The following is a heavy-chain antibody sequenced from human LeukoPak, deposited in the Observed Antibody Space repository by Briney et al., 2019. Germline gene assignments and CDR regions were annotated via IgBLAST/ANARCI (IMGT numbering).Heavy chain of an antibody. V-gene: IGHV3-48*01. D-gene: IGHD4-23*01. CDR2: ISGSSGTI. J-gene: IGHJ4*02. Sequence: PGGSLRLSCAASGFSFSDYDMHWVHQGKGKGLDWVAYISGSSGTIHYADSVRGRFSISRDNVQQSLYLQMNSLRAEDTAVYYCVGFGVYGGLWGQGTVVTVSP. CDR3: VGFGVYGGL. CDR1: GFSFSDYD.